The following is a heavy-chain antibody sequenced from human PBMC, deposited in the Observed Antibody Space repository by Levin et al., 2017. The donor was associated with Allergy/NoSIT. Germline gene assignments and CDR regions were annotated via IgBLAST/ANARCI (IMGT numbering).Heavy chain of an antibody. CDR1: GGSISSGGYY. CDR2: IYYSGST. D-gene: IGHD4-17*01. Sequence: LRLSCTVSGGSISSGGYYWSWIRQHPGKGLEWIGYIYYSGSTYYNPSLKSRVTISVDTSKNQFSLKLSSVTAADTAVYYCARALPTTVTTLSRTTNTDGRVGYFDRWGRGTLVTVSS. J-gene: IGHJ2*01. CDR3: ARALPTTVTTLSRTTNTDGRVGYFDR. V-gene: IGHV4-31*03.